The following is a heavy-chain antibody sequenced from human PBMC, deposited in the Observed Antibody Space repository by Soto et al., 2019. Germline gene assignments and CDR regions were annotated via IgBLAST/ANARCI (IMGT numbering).Heavy chain of an antibody. CDR1: GFTFSDYN. D-gene: IGHD5-12*01. Sequence: EVQLVESGGGLVKPGGSLRLSCAASGFTFSDYNMNWVRQAPGKGLEWVSSITCSSSYIYYADSVKGRFTISRDNAKNSLSLQMSNLRAEDTAVYYCARSSGGGYDYASDIWGQGTMVAVSS. CDR2: ITCSSSYI. V-gene: IGHV3-21*02. J-gene: IGHJ3*02. CDR3: ARSSGGGYDYASDI.